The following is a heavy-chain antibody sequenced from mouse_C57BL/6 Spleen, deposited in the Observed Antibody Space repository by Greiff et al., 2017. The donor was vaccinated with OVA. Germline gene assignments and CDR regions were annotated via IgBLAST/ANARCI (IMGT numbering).Heavy chain of an antibody. CDR1: GYTFTSYW. CDR2: INPSNGGT. CDR3: ARRGVTTSYFDV. V-gene: IGHV1-53*01. D-gene: IGHD2-5*01. J-gene: IGHJ1*03. Sequence: QVHVKQPGTELVKPGASVKLSCKASGYTFTSYWMHWVKQRPGQGLEWIGNINPSNGGTNYNEKFKSKATLTVDKSSSTAYMQLSSLTSEDSAVYYCARRGVTTSYFDVWGTGTTVTVSS.